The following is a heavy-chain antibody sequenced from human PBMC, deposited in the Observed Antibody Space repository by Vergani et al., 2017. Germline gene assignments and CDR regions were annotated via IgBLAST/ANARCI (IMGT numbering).Heavy chain of an antibody. D-gene: IGHD3-22*01. CDR3: TADLYLSSGYCCDY. V-gene: IGHV3-15*02. CDR2: IEALADGGRI. J-gene: IGHJ4*02. CDR1: GFHFSPAW. Sequence: EVRVVESGGTLVKPGGSLRLSCAASGFHFSPAWMSWVRQVPGKGLEWVGRIEALADGGRITYGAPVKGRFSLSSDDSEKRFYLHMNSLKVEDTGIYYCTADLYLSSGYCCDYWGPGTLVTVSS.